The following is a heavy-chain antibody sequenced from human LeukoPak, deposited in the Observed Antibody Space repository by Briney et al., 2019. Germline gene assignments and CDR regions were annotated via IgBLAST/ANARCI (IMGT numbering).Heavy chain of an antibody. CDR1: GFNFRTYW. Sequence: GGSLRLSCAPSGFNFRTYWMTWVRQAPGKGREGVAYMKQEGREKNYVDSVKGGLTIYRDKDKNSLYLQMNSLRVENTAVYYCARSARDSESTNTTYWGQATLVSVSS. D-gene: IGHD1-1*01. CDR3: ARSARDSESTNTTY. J-gene: IGHJ4*02. CDR2: MKQEGREK. V-gene: IGHV3-7*05.